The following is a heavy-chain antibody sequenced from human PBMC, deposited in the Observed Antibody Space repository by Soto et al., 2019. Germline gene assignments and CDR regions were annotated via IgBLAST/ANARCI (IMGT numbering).Heavy chain of an antibody. D-gene: IGHD6-13*01. V-gene: IGHV3-7*01. J-gene: IGHJ6*02. CDR3: ARIASAGRGWDV. CDR2: IKQDGSEK. CDR1: GFTFSSYW. Sequence: EVQLLEPGGGLVQPGGSLRLSCAASGFTFSSYWMSWVRQAPVKGLEWVGNIKQDGSEKNYVDFMEGRFTISRDNAENSLYLQMNSLRAEDTAVYYCARIASAGRGWDVWGQGTTVVVSS.